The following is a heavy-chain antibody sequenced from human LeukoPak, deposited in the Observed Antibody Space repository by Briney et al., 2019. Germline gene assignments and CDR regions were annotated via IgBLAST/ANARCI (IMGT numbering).Heavy chain of an antibody. CDR1: GFTFSSYS. D-gene: IGHD5-12*01. Sequence: GGSLRLSCAASGFTFSSYSMNWVRQAPGKGLEWVSSISSGSSYIYYADSAKGRFTISRDNAKNSLYLQMNSLGAEDTAVYYCAKNIESWGQGTLVTVSS. CDR2: ISSGSSYI. CDR3: AKNIES. V-gene: IGHV3-21*01. J-gene: IGHJ5*02.